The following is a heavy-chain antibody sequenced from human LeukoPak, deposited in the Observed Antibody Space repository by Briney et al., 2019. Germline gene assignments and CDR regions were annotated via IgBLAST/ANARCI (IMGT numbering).Heavy chain of an antibody. J-gene: IGHJ5*02. Sequence: SVKVSCKASGGTFSSYAISWVRQAPGQGLEWMGGIIPIFGTVNYAQKFQGRVTITADKSTSTAYMELSSLRSEDTAVYYRAREAITIFGVVRTQTTYGPHRFDPWGQGTLVTVSS. CDR3: AREAITIFGVVRTQTTYGPHRFDP. CDR1: GGTFSSYA. V-gene: IGHV1-69*06. CDR2: IIPIFGTV. D-gene: IGHD3-3*01.